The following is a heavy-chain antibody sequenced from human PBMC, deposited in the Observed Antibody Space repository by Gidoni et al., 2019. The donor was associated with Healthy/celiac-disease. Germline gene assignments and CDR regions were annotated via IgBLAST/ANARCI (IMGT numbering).Heavy chain of an antibody. CDR3: ARAGYSSSWYFGPTDY. CDR1: GFTFSSYS. CDR2: ISSSSSTI. J-gene: IGHJ4*02. V-gene: IGHV3-48*01. Sequence: EVQLVESGGGLVQPGGSLRLSCAASGFTFSSYSMNWVRQAPGKGLEWVSYISSSSSTIYYADSVKGRFTISRDNAKNSLYLQMNSLRAEDTAVYYCARAGYSSSWYFGPTDYWGQGTLVTVSS. D-gene: IGHD6-13*01.